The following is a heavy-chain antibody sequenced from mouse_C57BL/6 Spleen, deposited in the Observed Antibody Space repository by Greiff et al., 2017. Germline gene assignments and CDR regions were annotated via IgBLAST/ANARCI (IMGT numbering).Heavy chain of an antibody. D-gene: IGHD1-1*01. CDR1: GYSFTDYN. Sequence: VHVKQSGPELVKPGASVKISCKASGYSFTDYNMNWVKQSNGKSLEWIGVINPNYGTTSYNQKFKGKATLTVDQSSSTAYMQLNSLTSEDSAVYYCASWEITTMRDYWGQGTTLTVSS. J-gene: IGHJ2*01. CDR3: ASWEITTMRDY. CDR2: INPNYGTT. V-gene: IGHV1-39*01.